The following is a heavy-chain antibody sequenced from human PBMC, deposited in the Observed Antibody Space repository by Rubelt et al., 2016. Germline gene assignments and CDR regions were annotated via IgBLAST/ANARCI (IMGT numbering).Heavy chain of an antibody. J-gene: IGHJ6*02. D-gene: IGHD2-2*01. CDR1: GFSLNSSGVG. V-gene: IGHV2-5*01. CDR3: IHRRSSHYYYYGMAV. Sequence: QITLKESGPTLVKPTQTLTLTCTFSGFSLNSSGVGVGWIRQPPGKALEWLALIYWNDDKAYSPSLKIRLTITKDTSKNLVVLTMTNMDPVDTATYYCIHRRSSHYYYYGMAVRGQGTTVTVSS. CDR2: IYWNDDK.